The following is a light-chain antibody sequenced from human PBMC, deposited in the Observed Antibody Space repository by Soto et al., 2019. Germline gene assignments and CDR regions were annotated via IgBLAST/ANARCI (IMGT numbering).Light chain of an antibody. CDR3: SSYTTSSTRV. CDR1: SSDVGIYNY. V-gene: IGLV2-14*01. J-gene: IGLJ1*01. CDR2: EVS. Sequence: QSALTQPASVSGSPGQSIAISCTGSSSDVGIYNYASWYQQHPGKVPKLIIYEVSNRPSGVSNRFSGSKPGNTASLTISGLQAEDEADYYCSSYTTSSTRVFGTGTKVTVL.